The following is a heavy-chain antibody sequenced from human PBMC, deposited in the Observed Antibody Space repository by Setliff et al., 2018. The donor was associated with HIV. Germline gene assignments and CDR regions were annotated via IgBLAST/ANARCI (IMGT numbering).Heavy chain of an antibody. V-gene: IGHV1-69*13. J-gene: IGHJ6*03. CDR1: GGTFSSYP. CDR2: IIPIFGTT. Sequence: GASVKVSCKASGGTFSSYPISWVRQAPGRGLEWMGGIIPIFGTTHYAQKFQGRVTVTADESTSTAYMQLSSLRSDDTAVYYCARGRNYDSSGYGDYYYMDVWGKGTTVTVSS. CDR3: ARGRNYDSSGYGDYYYMDV. D-gene: IGHD3-22*01.